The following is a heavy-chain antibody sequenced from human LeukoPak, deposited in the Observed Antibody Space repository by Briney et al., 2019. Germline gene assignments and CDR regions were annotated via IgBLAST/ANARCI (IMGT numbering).Heavy chain of an antibody. D-gene: IGHD2-8*01. CDR3: AKDRCSNGIGCYYYYMEV. CDR1: GFNFSSYC. J-gene: IGHJ6*03. Sequence: GGSLRLSCAASGFNFSSYCMNWVRQAPGKGREWVAHIKQDGGEKYYVDSVKDRFTISRDNAKNSLILQMNSLRVDDTAVYYCAKDRCSNGIGCYYYYMEVWGKGTTVTISS. V-gene: IGHV3-7*01. CDR2: IKQDGGEK.